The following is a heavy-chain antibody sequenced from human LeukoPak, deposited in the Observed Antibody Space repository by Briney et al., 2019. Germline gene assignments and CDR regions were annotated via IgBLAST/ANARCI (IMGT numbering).Heavy chain of an antibody. CDR2: IYYSGGT. J-gene: IGHJ5*02. CDR1: GGSISSGGYY. CDR3: ATSSNPNWFDP. D-gene: IGHD2-15*01. Sequence: PSETLSLTCTVSGGSISSGGYYWSWIRQHPGKGLEWIGSIYYSGGTYYNPSLGSRITISVDTSKNHFSLKLRSVAAADTAVYYCATSSNPNWFDPWGQGTLVTVSS. V-gene: IGHV4-31*03.